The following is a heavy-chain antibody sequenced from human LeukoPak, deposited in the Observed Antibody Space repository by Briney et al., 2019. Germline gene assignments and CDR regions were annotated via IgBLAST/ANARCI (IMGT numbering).Heavy chain of an antibody. Sequence: SGPTLVKPPQTLTLTCTFSGFSLTTSGVGVGWIRQPPGKALELLAVIYWDDDRRYSPSLKSRLTITKDTSKNPVVLTMTNMDPVDTATSYCAHDYCSGTTCTLGLFDYWGQGTLVTVSS. J-gene: IGHJ4*02. V-gene: IGHV2-5*02. CDR2: IYWDDDR. CDR1: GFSLTTSGVG. CDR3: AHDYCSGTTCTLGLFDY. D-gene: IGHD2-2*01.